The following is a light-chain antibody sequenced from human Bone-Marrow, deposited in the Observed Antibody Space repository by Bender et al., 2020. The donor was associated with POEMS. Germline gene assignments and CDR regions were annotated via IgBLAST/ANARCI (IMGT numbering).Light chain of an antibody. CDR1: SSNVGRYNL. V-gene: IGLV2-14*02. J-gene: IGLJ3*02. CDR2: EVT. CDR3: AVWDDSLNGWV. Sequence: QSALTQPASVSGSPGQSITISCTGTSSNVGRYNLVSWYHQHPGKAPKLMIYEVTKRPSGVSNRFSGSRSGTSASLAISGLQSEDEADYYCAVWDDSLNGWVFGGGTKLTVL.